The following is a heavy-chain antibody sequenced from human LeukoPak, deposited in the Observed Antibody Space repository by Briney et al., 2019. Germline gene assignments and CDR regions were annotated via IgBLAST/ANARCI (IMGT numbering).Heavy chain of an antibody. V-gene: IGHV3-30*04. CDR3: SSEEMATSVLGYFDY. Sequence: GGSLRLSCAAPGFTFSSYAMHWVRQAPGKGLEWVAVISYDGSNKYYADSVKGRFTTSRDNSKNTLYLQMNSLRAEDTAVYYFSSEEMATSVLGYFDYWGQGALVTVSS. J-gene: IGHJ4*02. CDR2: ISYDGSNK. D-gene: IGHD5-24*01. CDR1: GFTFSSYA.